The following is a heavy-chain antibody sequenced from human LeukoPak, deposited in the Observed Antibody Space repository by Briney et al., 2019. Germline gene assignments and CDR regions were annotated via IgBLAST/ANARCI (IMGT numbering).Heavy chain of an antibody. Sequence: PSETLSLTCTVSGGSFSSANSYWGWIRQPPGKGLEWIGNIDSDGTSHYSPVLKSRVTISLDTSKSHFSLRLTSVIAADTAVYYCARLIDYGGYYFYYYMDVWGKGTTATVSS. CDR2: IDSDGTS. V-gene: IGHV4-39*02. CDR3: ARLIDYGGYYFYYYMDV. J-gene: IGHJ6*03. CDR1: GGSFSSANSY. D-gene: IGHD4-17*01.